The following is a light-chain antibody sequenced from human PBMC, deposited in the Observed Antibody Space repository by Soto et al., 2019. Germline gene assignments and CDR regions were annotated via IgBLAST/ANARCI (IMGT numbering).Light chain of an antibody. J-gene: IGLJ2*01. CDR3: CSSGGRNGFVV. CDR1: SSDIGRYNY. Sequence: QSALTQPRSVSGSPGQSVTISCTGTSSDIGRYNYVSWYHQHPGKAPKLMIYDVNERPSGVPDRFSGSKSANTASLTVSDLQPDDEADYYCCSSGGRNGFVVFGGGTKVTVL. V-gene: IGLV2-11*01. CDR2: DVN.